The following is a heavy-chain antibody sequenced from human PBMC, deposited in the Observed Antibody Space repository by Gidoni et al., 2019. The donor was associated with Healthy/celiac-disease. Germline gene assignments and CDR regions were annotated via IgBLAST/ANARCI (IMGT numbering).Heavy chain of an antibody. D-gene: IGHD3-10*01. CDR2: IYPGDSDT. J-gene: IGHJ3*02. V-gene: IGHV5-51*03. CDR3: ARRNDYYGSGSYYNLNAFDI. CDR1: GSSFTSSW. Sequence: EVQLVQSGAEVKKPGESLKISSKGSGSSFTSSWIGWVRQMPGKGLEWMGIIYPGDSDTRYSPSFQGQVTISADKSISTAYLQWSSLKASDTAIYYCARRNDYYGSGSYYNLNAFDIWGQGTMVTVSS.